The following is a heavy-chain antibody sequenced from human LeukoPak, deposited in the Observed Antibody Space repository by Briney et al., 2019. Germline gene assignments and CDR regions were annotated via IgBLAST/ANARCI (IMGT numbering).Heavy chain of an antibody. Sequence: SETLSRTCTVSGGSVSTSDYYWGWIRQSPVKGLEWIGDVFYTGKTNYNPSLRGRATISIDTSKNQFSLKLTYVTAADTAAYYCARVFDSWGQGTLVTVSS. CDR1: GGSVSTSDYY. CDR2: VFYTGKT. CDR3: ARVFDS. J-gene: IGHJ4*02. V-gene: IGHV4-39*07.